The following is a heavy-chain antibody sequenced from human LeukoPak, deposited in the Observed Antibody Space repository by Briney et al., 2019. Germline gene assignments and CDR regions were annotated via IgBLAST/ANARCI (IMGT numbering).Heavy chain of an antibody. CDR2: ISGSGGST. CDR1: GFSFTSYG. V-gene: IGHV3-23*01. CDR3: AKSTSSWYGGPFDL. J-gene: IGHJ3*01. D-gene: IGHD6-13*01. Sequence: PGGSLRLSCAASGFSFTSYGIIWVRQAPGKGPEWVSGISGSGGSTYNADSVKGRFTISRDNSKNTLFLQMNSLRAEDTAAYYCAKSTSSWYGGPFDLWGRGTMVTVSS.